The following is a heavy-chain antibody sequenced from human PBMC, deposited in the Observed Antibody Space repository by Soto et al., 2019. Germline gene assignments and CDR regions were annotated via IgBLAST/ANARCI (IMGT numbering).Heavy chain of an antibody. J-gene: IGHJ4*02. CDR1: GASVSSCSCY. D-gene: IGHD6-19*01. CDR2: IHNSTTI. Sequence: QSPTCTVSGASVSSCSCYWIGIRQPPGKGMGRIGSIHNSTTIDYTTYREITITTSLATSKNQCSLKLSSVTAADTALYYGARLLRHIAVAGTGAYWGQGTLVTVSS. CDR3: ARLLRHIAVAGTGAY. V-gene: IGHV4-61*01.